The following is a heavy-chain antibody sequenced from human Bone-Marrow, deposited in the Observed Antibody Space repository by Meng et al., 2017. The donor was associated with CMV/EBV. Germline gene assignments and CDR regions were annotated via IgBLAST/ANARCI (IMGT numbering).Heavy chain of an antibody. CDR2: INSDGSST. CDR3: ARDPAGDFDY. D-gene: IGHD3-10*01. J-gene: IGHJ4*02. CDR1: GFTFSSYW. V-gene: IGHV3-74*01. Sequence: GESLKISCAASGFTFSSYWMHWVRQAPGKGLVWVSRINSDGSSTSYADTVQGRFTISRDNAKNSMYLQLNSLRAEDTAVYYCARDPAGDFDYWGQGTLVTVSS.